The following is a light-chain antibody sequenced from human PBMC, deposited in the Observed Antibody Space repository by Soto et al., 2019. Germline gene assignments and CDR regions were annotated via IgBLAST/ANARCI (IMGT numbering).Light chain of an antibody. V-gene: IGKV1-39*01. Sequence: DIQMTQSPSSLSASVGDRVTITCRASQSISSYLNWYQQKPGKAPKLLIYAASSLQSGVPARFSGSGSGTDFTLTISSQQPEDFATYYCQQSYSTHFTFGPGTEVDIK. CDR3: QQSYSTHFT. CDR1: QSISSY. CDR2: AAS. J-gene: IGKJ3*01.